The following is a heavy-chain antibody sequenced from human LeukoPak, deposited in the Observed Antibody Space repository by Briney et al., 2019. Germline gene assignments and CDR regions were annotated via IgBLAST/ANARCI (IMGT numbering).Heavy chain of an antibody. Sequence: GASVKVSCKASGGTFSSYAISWVRQAPGQGLEWMGGIIPIFGTANYAQKFQGRVTITADKSTSTAYMELSSLRSEDTAVYYCARSSGPIIISYPTPHYYYMDVWGKGTPVTISS. CDR3: ARSSGPIIISYPTPHYYYMDV. V-gene: IGHV1-69*06. D-gene: IGHD2/OR15-2a*01. J-gene: IGHJ6*03. CDR1: GGTFSSYA. CDR2: IIPIFGTA.